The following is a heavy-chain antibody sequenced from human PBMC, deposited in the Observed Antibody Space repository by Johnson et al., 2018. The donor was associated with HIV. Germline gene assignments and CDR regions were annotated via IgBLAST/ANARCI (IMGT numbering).Heavy chain of an antibody. D-gene: IGHD7-27*01. J-gene: IGHJ3*02. CDR3: AKERSWAFDI. CDR2: ISYDGSKK. Sequence: QMLLVESGGGLVQPGRSLRLSCAASGFTFSSYAMHWVRQAPGKGLEWVGGISYDGSKKYYADSVKGRFTISRDNSNNTLYLQMNSLRAEDMAVYYCAKERSWAFDIWGQGTMVTVSS. CDR1: GFTFSSYA. V-gene: IGHV3-30-3*01.